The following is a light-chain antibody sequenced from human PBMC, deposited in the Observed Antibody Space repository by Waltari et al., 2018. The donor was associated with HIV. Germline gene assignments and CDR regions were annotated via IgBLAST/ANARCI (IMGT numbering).Light chain of an antibody. CDR3: RSYSRTNTWV. Sequence: QSALTQPASVSGSPGQSITISCTGTRWDIGTYHYVSWYQQHPGKAPKLIIFDVNNRPSGISDRFSGSKSANMASLTISGLQAADEADYYCRSYSRTNTWVFGGGTRLTVL. CDR1: RWDIGTYHY. V-gene: IGLV2-14*03. CDR2: DVN. J-gene: IGLJ3*02.